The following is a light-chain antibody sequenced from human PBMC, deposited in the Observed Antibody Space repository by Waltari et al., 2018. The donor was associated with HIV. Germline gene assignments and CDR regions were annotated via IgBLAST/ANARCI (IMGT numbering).Light chain of an antibody. CDR1: QNIRSN. J-gene: IGKJ1*01. CDR2: TAS. CDR3: QQSYSSPPT. V-gene: IGKV1-39*01. Sequence: DIQMTQSPSSLSASVGDRVTITCRASQNIRSNLNWYQQKPGKAPKLLIYTASSLQNRVPSRFSGSGSGTDFTLTISNSQPEDFATYHCQQSYSSPPTFGQGTNVEIK.